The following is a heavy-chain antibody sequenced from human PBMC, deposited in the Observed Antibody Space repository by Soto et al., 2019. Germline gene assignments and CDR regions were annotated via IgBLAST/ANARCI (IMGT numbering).Heavy chain of an antibody. CDR2: TYYRSNWRH. J-gene: IGHJ4*02. V-gene: IGHV6-1*01. D-gene: IGHD6-19*01. CDR1: GDSVSSNTAA. CDR3: ARGVAGSGFDL. Sequence: SQTLSLPCVISGDSVSSNTAAWNWIRSSPSRGLEWLGRTYYRSNWRHDYAVSVKSRITVNPDTSKNHFSLQLNSVTPDDTAVYYCARGVAGSGFDLWGQGTRGTVS.